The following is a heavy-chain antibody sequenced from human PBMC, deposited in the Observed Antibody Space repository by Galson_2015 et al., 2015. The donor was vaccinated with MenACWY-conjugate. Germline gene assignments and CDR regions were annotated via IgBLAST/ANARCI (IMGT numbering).Heavy chain of an antibody. CDR1: GLTFSSYG. CDR3: ARDGPVGTRGSIDY. CDR2: ISYDGSNK. V-gene: IGHV3-30*03. Sequence: SLRLSCAAPGLTFSSYGMHWVRQAPGKGLEWVAVISYDGSNKYYADSVKGRFTISRDNSKNTLYLQMNSLRAEDTAVYYCARDGPVGTRGSIDYWGQGTLVTVSS. J-gene: IGHJ4*02. D-gene: IGHD1-26*01.